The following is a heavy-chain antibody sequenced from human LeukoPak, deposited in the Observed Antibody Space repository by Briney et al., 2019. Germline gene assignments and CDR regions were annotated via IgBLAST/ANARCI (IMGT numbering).Heavy chain of an antibody. J-gene: IGHJ3*02. CDR3: ARHPLFSGAQYAFDI. D-gene: IGHD3-10*01. CDR1: GGSISSGSYY. V-gene: IGHV4-61*02. Sequence: PSETLSLTCTVSGGSISSGSYYWSWIRQPAGKGLEWIGRIYTSGSTNYNPSLKSRVTISVDTSKNQFSLKLSSVTAADTAVYYCARHPLFSGAQYAFDIWGQGTMVTVSS. CDR2: IYTSGST.